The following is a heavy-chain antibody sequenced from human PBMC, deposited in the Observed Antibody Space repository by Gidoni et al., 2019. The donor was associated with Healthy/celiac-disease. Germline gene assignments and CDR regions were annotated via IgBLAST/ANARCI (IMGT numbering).Heavy chain of an antibody. CDR1: GGTFSRYA. V-gene: IGHV1-69*14. CDR2: IIPICGTA. J-gene: IGHJ5*02. D-gene: IGHD3-10*01. CDR3: ARLVTPMVQGVPFDP. Sequence: QVQLVQPGAEVTMPGPSVKVSCTASGGTFSRYAISWVRQAPGQGLEWMGGIIPICGTANYAQQFQGRVTITADKSTSTAYMELSSLRSEDTAVYYCARLVTPMVQGVPFDPWGQGTLVTVSS.